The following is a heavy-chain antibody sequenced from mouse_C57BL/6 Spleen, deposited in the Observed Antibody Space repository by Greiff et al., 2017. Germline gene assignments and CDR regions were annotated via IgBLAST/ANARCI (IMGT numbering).Heavy chain of an antibody. D-gene: IGHD2-3*01. Sequence: VKLQQPGAELVRPGSSVKLSCKASGYTFTSYWMHWVKQRPIQGLEWIGNIDPSDSETHYNQKFKDKATLTVDKSSSTAYMQLSSLTSEDSAVYYCARSNGYYLFDYWGQGTTLTVSS. CDR1: GYTFTSYW. CDR3: ARSNGYYLFDY. J-gene: IGHJ2*01. CDR2: IDPSDSET. V-gene: IGHV1-52*01.